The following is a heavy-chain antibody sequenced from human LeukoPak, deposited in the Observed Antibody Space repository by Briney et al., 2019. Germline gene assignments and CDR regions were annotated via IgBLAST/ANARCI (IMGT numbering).Heavy chain of an antibody. CDR3: ARSNSGLLDY. V-gene: IGHV4-39*07. CDR2: IYYSGNT. Sequence: SETLSLTCTVSGGSIGSNSYYWGWIRQPPGKGLEWIGSIYYSGNTYYDPSLKSRVTISVDTSKNQFSLKLSSVTAADTAVYYCARSNSGLLDYWGQGTLVTVSS. D-gene: IGHD6-19*01. J-gene: IGHJ4*02. CDR1: GGSIGSNSYY.